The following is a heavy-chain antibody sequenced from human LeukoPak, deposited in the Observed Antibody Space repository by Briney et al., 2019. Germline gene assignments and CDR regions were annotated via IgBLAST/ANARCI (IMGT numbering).Heavy chain of an antibody. V-gene: IGHV1-2*02. Sequence: ASVKVSCKASGYTFSDFYIHWVRQAPGQGLEYAGWITPKSGDTYSPQRFQGRVTMTRDASISTAYMELSSLRSDDTAVYFCARVRLADERAWAYRGQGTLVTVPS. CDR2: ITPKSGDT. CDR1: GYTFSDFY. CDR3: ARVRLADERAWAY. D-gene: IGHD3-3*02. J-gene: IGHJ4*02.